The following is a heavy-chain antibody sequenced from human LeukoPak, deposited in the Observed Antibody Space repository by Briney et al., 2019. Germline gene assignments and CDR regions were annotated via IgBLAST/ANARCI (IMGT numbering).Heavy chain of an antibody. CDR2: IYTSGST. D-gene: IGHD5-24*01. CDR1: GGSLSSYY. Sequence: SETLSLTCTVSGGSLSSYYWSWVRQPAGKGLEWIGRIYTSGSTNYNPSLKSRVTMSVDTSKTQFSLKLSSVTAADTAVYYCARAEGAGYNLGAFDSWGQGTMVTVSS. CDR3: ARAEGAGYNLGAFDS. J-gene: IGHJ3*02. V-gene: IGHV4-4*07.